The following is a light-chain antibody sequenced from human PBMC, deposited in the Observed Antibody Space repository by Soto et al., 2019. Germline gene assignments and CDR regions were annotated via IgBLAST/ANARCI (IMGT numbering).Light chain of an antibody. J-gene: IGKJ2*01. CDR3: QQHGTSPPRT. CDR1: QSVSNNY. V-gene: IGKV3-20*01. Sequence: EMVLTQSPGTLSLSPGERDTLSCRASQSVSNNYLAWYQQKPGQAPRLLIYGASNRATGIPDRFSGSGSGTDVTLTINRLEPEEFAVYYCQQHGTSPPRTFGQGTKLEIK. CDR2: GAS.